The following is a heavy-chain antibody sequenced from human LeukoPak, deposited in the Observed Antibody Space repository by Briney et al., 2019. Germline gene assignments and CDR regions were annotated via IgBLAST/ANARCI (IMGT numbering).Heavy chain of an antibody. Sequence: PSETLSLTCTVSGGSISSSSYYWGWIRQPPGKGLEWIGYIYYSGSTYYNPSLKSRVTISVDTSKNQFSLKLSSVTAADTAVYYCAVGGAFDRFDPWGQGTLVTVSS. D-gene: IGHD1-26*01. CDR3: AVGGAFDRFDP. CDR1: GGSISSSSYY. J-gene: IGHJ5*02. CDR2: IYYSGST. V-gene: IGHV4-30-4*08.